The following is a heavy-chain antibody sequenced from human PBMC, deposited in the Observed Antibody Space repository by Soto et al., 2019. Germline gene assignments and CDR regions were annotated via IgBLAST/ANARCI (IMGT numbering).Heavy chain of an antibody. D-gene: IGHD2-15*01. V-gene: IGHV6-1*01. CDR2: IYYRSKWFH. Sequence: PSQTLSLTCVITGDSVSSNGACWNWIRQSPSRGLQWLGRIYYRSKWFHDYAASVESRMAINPDTSRNQFSLQLNYVTPEDTAVYYCARVHCSAGTCLDGLDFWGQGTTVTVS. CDR3: ARVHCSAGTCLDGLDF. CDR1: GDSVSSNGAC. J-gene: IGHJ6*02.